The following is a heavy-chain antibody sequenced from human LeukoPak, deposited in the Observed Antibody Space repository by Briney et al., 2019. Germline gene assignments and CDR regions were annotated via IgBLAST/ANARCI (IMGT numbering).Heavy chain of an antibody. CDR1: GYTFTGYY. J-gene: IGHJ5*02. D-gene: IGHD2-2*01. CDR3: ARGRGYQLMPTIWFDP. V-gene: IGHV1-2*02. Sequence: ASVKVSCKASGYTFTGYYMHWVRQAPGQGLEWMGWINPNSGGTNYTQKFQGRVTMTRDTSISTAYMELSRLRSDDTAVYYCARGRGYQLMPTIWFDPWGQGTLVTVSS. CDR2: INPNSGGT.